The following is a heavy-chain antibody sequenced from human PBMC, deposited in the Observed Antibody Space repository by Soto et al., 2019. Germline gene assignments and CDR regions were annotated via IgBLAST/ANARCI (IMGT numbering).Heavy chain of an antibody. D-gene: IGHD3-16*01. V-gene: IGHV1-18*01. CDR3: ERDGGWVDY. CDR1: GYTFSNYG. Sequence: QVQLVQPGAEVKKPGASVKVSCKASGYTFSNYGITWVRQAPGQGLEWMGWMSVYSGNTNYAQRLQGRVTMTTDTATSTAYMELTGLRSDDTAVYYWERDGGWVDYWGQGTLVTVSS. CDR2: MSVYSGNT. J-gene: IGHJ4*02.